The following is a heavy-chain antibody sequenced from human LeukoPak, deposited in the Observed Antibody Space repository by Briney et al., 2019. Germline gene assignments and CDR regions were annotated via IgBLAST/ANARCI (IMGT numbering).Heavy chain of an antibody. V-gene: IGHV4-31*11. CDR3: ARDVVVTSSPDAFDI. J-gene: IGHJ3*02. CDR2: ISNSGTT. Sequence: SQTLSLTCAVSGDSVSSGGYYWTWIRQHPEKGLEWIGYISNSGTTSYNPSLESRVSISVDTSNNQFSLRLSSVTAADTAVYYCARDVVVTSSPDAFDIWGQGTMVTVSS. D-gene: IGHD2-21*02. CDR1: GDSVSSGGYY.